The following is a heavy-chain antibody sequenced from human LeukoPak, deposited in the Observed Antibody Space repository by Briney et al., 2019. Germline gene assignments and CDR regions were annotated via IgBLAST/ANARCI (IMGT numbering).Heavy chain of an antibody. CDR1: GFTFNTYW. D-gene: IGHD1-26*01. CDR2: ISSDGSRT. CDR3: ARGPSHSGSYFVY. V-gene: IGHV3-74*03. J-gene: IGHJ4*01. Sequence: GGSLRLSCAASGFTFNTYWMYWVRQGSGKGLAWVSRISSDGSRTEYADSVEGRFTISRDNAKNTLYLQMDSLRAEDTAVYYCARGPSHSGSYFVYWGHGTLVTVSS.